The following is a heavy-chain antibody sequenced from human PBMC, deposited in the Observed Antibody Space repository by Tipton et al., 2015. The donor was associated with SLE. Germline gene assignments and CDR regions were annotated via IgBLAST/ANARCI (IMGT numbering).Heavy chain of an antibody. Sequence: SLRLSCAASGFMFSSYSMNWVRQAPGKGLEWVSSISSSSSYIYYADSVKGRFTISRDNAKNSLYLQMNSLRAEDTAVYYCARDSGWSLCGGDCYSFDYWGQGTLVTVSS. CDR2: ISSSSSYI. D-gene: IGHD2-21*01. CDR1: GFMFSSYS. J-gene: IGHJ4*02. CDR3: ARDSGWSLCGGDCYSFDY. V-gene: IGHV3-21*01.